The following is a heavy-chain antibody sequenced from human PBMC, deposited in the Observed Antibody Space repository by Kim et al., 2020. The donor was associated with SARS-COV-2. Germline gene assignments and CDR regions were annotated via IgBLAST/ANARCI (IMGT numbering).Heavy chain of an antibody. CDR3: ARDLNIVVVPAASLSTQGMDV. V-gene: IGHV1-3*01. CDR2: INAGNGNT. Sequence: ASVKVSCKASGYTFTSYAMHWVRQAPGQRLEWMGWINAGNGNTKYSQKFQGRVTITRDTSASTAYMELSSLRSEDTAVYYCARDLNIVVVPAASLSTQGMDVWGQGTTVTVSS. D-gene: IGHD2-2*01. CDR1: GYTFTSYA. J-gene: IGHJ6*02.